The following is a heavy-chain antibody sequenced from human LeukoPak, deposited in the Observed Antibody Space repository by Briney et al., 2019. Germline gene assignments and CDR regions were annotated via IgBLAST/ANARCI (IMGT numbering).Heavy chain of an antibody. CDR2: IHNTGNT. CDR3: ARSRGGFGDYGSWFDP. D-gene: IGHD4-17*01. Sequence: SETLSLTCTASGGSITNTNYYWAWIRQSPGKGLEWIGSIHNTGNTYNNPSLKSRVTISVDTSKNQFSLKLSSVTAADTAFYYCARSRGGFGDYGSWFDPWGQGILVIVSS. V-gene: IGHV4-39*07. J-gene: IGHJ5*02. CDR1: GGSITNTNYY.